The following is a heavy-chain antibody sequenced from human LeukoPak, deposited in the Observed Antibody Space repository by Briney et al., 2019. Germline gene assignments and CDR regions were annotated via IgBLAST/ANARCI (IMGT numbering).Heavy chain of an antibody. D-gene: IGHD2-8*02. J-gene: IGHJ4*02. CDR3: ARGAPGYCTASRCPNPFDY. Sequence: GASVKVSCKASGYTFTAYSMHWVRQAPGQGLEWMGWINPNSGGTNYAQDFQGRVTMTRDTSISTVYMEVSGLRSDDTAVYHCARGAPGYCTASRCPNPFDYWGQGTLVTVSS. CDR2: INPNSGGT. V-gene: IGHV1-2*02. CDR1: GYTFTAYS.